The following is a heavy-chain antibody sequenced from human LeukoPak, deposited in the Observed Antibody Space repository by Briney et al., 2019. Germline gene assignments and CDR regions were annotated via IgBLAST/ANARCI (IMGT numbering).Heavy chain of an antibody. CDR3: ARLGDYYDSSGYLPRYYYYYMDV. Sequence: SQTLSLTCTVSGVSISSGSYFWSWIRQPAGKGLEWIGRIYTSGSTNYNPSLKSRVTISVDTSKNQFSLRLNSVTAADTAVYYCARLGDYYDSSGYLPRYYYYYMDVWGKGTTVTVSS. CDR1: GVSISSGSYF. CDR2: IYTSGST. D-gene: IGHD3-22*01. V-gene: IGHV4-61*02. J-gene: IGHJ6*03.